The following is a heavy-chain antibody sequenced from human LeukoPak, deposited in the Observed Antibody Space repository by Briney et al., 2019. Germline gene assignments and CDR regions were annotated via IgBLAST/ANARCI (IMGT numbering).Heavy chain of an antibody. CDR1: GGTFSSYA. CDR3: AREHIVVVTAPTHFHY. J-gene: IGHJ4*02. Sequence: GASVKVSCKASGGTFSSYAISWVRQAPGQGLEWMGRIIPILGIANYAQKFQGRVTITADKSTSTAYMELSSLRSEDTAVYYCAREHIVVVTAPTHFHYWGQGTLVTVSS. D-gene: IGHD2-21*02. V-gene: IGHV1-69*04. CDR2: IIPILGIA.